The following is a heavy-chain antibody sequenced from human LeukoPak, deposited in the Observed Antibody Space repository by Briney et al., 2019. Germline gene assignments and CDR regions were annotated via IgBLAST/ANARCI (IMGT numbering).Heavy chain of an antibody. CDR2: ISGSGANT. J-gene: IGHJ4*02. D-gene: IGHD6-13*01. CDR3: AKHSSSWYWIYDY. Sequence: GGSLRLSCAVSGFTFSSYSMSWVRQAPGKGLEWVSAISGSGANTYYADSVTGRFTISRDNSKNTLYLQLNGLRAEDTAIYHCAKHSSSWYWIYDYWGQGTLVTVSS. CDR1: GFTFSSYS. V-gene: IGHV3-23*01.